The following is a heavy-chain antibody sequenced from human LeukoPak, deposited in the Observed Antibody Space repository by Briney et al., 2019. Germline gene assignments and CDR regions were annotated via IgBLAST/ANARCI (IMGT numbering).Heavy chain of an antibody. J-gene: IGHJ4*02. CDR2: IYYTGST. D-gene: IGHD1-26*01. Sequence: GPXXLTGTVSGGSITSSPHYWGWIRQAPXKGLXWIASIYYTGSTYYNPSLRSRVTLSVDTSKILFSLTLSSVTAADTAVFYCARHTGGHGIPAYFDSWGQGTLVTVSS. CDR1: GGSITSSPHY. CDR3: ARHTGGHGIPAYFDS. V-gene: IGHV4-39*01.